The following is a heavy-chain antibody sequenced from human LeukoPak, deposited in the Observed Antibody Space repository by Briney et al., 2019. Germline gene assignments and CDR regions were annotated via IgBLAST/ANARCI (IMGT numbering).Heavy chain of an antibody. J-gene: IGHJ5*02. CDR2: ISSSGSTI. D-gene: IGHD3-22*01. Sequence: GGSLRLSCAASGFTFSDYYMSWIRQAPGKGLEWVSYISSSGSTIYYADSVKGRFTISRDDAKNSLYLQMNSLRAEDTAVYYCARDQARRSYYDSSGYQPWGQGTLVTVSS. V-gene: IGHV3-11*01. CDR3: ARDQARRSYYDSSGYQP. CDR1: GFTFSDYY.